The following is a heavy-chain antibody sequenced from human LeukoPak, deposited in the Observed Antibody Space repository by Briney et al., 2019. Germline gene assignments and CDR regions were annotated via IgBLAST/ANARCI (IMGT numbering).Heavy chain of an antibody. CDR3: ARGGVGAIRGLDY. D-gene: IGHD1-26*01. CDR2: ISYDASNK. V-gene: IGHV3-30-3*01. Sequence: GGSLRLSCAASGFTFSHYAMYWVRQAPGKGLEWVAGISYDASNKYYVDSVKGRFTISRDNSKNTLYLQMNSLRAEDTAVYYCARGGVGAIRGLDYWGQGTLVTVSS. CDR1: GFTFSHYA. J-gene: IGHJ4*02.